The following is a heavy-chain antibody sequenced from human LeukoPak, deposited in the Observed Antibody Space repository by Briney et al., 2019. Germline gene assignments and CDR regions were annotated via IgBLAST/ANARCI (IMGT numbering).Heavy chain of an antibody. CDR2: ISPDGSTT. Sequence: QPGGSLRLSSAASGFTFSRYWIHRVRQAPGKGLMWVSRISPDGSTTLYADSVKGRFTISRDNAKNTLYLQMNSLGAEDTAVYYCTTVLSSKRYNMCASWGQGTLVTVSS. J-gene: IGHJ5*02. CDR3: TTVLSSKRYNMCAS. CDR1: GFTFSRYW. V-gene: IGHV3-74*03. D-gene: IGHD6-13*01.